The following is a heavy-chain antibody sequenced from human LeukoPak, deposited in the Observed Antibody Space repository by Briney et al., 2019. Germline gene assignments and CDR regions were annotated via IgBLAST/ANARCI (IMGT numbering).Heavy chain of an antibody. V-gene: IGHV4-59*01. CDR2: MYYSGST. Sequence: SETLSLTCTVSGGPISSNYWSWIRQPPGKGLEWIGYMYYSGSTNYNPSLKSRVTISVDTSKNHFSLKLTSVTAADTAVYYCARVPRSTLPNYFDYWGQGTLVTVSS. D-gene: IGHD2-2*01. CDR1: GGPISSNY. J-gene: IGHJ4*02. CDR3: ARVPRSTLPNYFDY.